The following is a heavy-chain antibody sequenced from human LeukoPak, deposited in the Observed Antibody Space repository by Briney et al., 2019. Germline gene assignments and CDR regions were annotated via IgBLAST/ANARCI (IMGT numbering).Heavy chain of an antibody. J-gene: IGHJ3*02. CDR3: ARDPTYCSSTSCYGENAFDI. Sequence: GGSLRLSCAASGFTFSSYAMSWVRQAPGKGLEWVANIKQDGSEKYYVDSVKGRFTISRDNAKNSLYLQMNSLRAEDTAVYYCARDPTYCSSTSCYGENAFDIWGQGTMVTVSS. CDR1: GFTFSSYA. D-gene: IGHD2-2*01. CDR2: IKQDGSEK. V-gene: IGHV3-7*05.